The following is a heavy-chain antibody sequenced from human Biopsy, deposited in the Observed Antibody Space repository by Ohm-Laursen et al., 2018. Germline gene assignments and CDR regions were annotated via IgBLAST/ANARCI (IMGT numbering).Heavy chain of an antibody. CDR3: ARDRGYYSDRTVPGYFDL. Sequence: SETLSLTCTVSGDSVSSGSFYWTWIRQPPGQGLEYIGYIYDRGSTDYNPSLQSRVTISVDTSKNHFSLRLRSVTPADTAIYYCARDRGYYSDRTVPGYFDLWGRGTLVTVSS. CDR2: IYDRGST. D-gene: IGHD3-22*01. CDR1: GDSVSSGSFY. V-gene: IGHV4-61*03. J-gene: IGHJ2*01.